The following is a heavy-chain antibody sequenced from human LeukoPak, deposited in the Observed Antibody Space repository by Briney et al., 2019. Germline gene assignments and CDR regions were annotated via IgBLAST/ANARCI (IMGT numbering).Heavy chain of an antibody. J-gene: IGHJ5*01. Sequence: GGSLRLSCAASGFTFSSYAMSWVRQAPGKGLEWVSAISGSGGSTYYADSVKGRFTISRDNTKNTLYLQMNSLRAEDTAVYYCAKYLKEAMVSNWFDSWGQGTLVTVSS. CDR3: AKYLKEAMVSNWFDS. CDR2: ISGSGGST. V-gene: IGHV3-23*01. D-gene: IGHD5-18*01. CDR1: GFTFSSYA.